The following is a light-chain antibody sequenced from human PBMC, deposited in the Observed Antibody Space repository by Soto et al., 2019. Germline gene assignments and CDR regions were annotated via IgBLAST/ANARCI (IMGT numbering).Light chain of an antibody. V-gene: IGKV3-20*01. J-gene: IGKJ3*01. CDR3: QHYSSSPPEFT. CDR1: QSISSNY. Sequence: EIVLTQSPGTLSLSPGERATLSCRASQSISSNYLAWYQQRPGQAPGLLIFCASYRATGIPDRFSGSGSGTDFTVTISRLEPEDFAGYYCQHYSSSPPEFTFGPGTRVESK. CDR2: CAS.